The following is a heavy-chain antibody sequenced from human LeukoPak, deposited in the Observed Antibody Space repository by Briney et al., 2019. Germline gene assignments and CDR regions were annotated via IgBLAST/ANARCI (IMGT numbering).Heavy chain of an antibody. D-gene: IGHD5-18*01. J-gene: IGHJ4*02. V-gene: IGHV4-38-2*02. CDR2: IYYSGST. CDR1: GYSISSGFY. CDR3: ARSPTKRVTDDY. Sequence: SETLSLTCTVSGYSISSGFYWGWIRQPPGKGLEWIGSIYYSGSTYYNPSLKSRVTISVDKSKTQFSLTLTSVTAADTAVYFCARSPTKRVTDDYWGQGTLVTVSS.